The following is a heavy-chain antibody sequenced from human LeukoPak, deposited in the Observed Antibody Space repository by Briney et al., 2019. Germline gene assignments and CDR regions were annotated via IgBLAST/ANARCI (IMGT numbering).Heavy chain of an antibody. CDR2: IYYSGST. V-gene: IGHV4-39*01. J-gene: IGHJ4*02. CDR3: ARGDMITFGGVIVREYYFDY. Sequence: PSETLSLTCTVSGGSVSSSAYYWGWIRQPPEKGLEWIGNIYYSGSTYYNPSLRSRVPISIDTSKNQFSLKLSSVTAADTAVYYCARGDMITFGGVIVREYYFDYWGQGTLVTVSS. CDR1: GGSVSSSAYY. D-gene: IGHD3-16*02.